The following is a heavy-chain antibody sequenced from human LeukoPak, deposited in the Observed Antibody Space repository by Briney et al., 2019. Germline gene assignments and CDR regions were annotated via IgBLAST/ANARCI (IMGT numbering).Heavy chain of an antibody. CDR1: GFTFCSYS. Sequence: GGSLRLSCAASGFTFCSYSMHWVRQAPGKGLEWVAVISYDGSNKYYADSVKGRFTISRDNSKNTLYLQMNSLRAEDTAVYYCAKGGLYMIVVVLDYWGQGTLVTVSS. CDR3: AKGGLYMIVVVLDY. J-gene: IGHJ4*02. D-gene: IGHD3-22*01. CDR2: ISYDGSNK. V-gene: IGHV3-30*04.